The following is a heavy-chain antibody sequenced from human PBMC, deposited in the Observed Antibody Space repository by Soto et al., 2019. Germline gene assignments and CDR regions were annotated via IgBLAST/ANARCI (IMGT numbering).Heavy chain of an antibody. D-gene: IGHD3-10*01. CDR3: ARAGSGSPGHFDY. J-gene: IGHJ4*02. Sequence: QVQLQQWGAGLLKPSETLSLTCAVYGGSFSGYYWSWIRQPPGKGLEWIGEINHSGSTNYNPSLTSRVPIQVHTCTNQFALKLSSVPAADTAVDYCARAGSGSPGHFDYWGQGTLVTVSS. CDR2: INHSGST. V-gene: IGHV4-34*01. CDR1: GGSFSGYY.